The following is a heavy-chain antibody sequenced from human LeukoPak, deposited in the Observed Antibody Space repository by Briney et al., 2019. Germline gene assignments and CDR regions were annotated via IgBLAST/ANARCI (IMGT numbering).Heavy chain of an antibody. CDR3: ARNRDYGDYGGFDY. V-gene: IGHV4-59*01. Sequence: SETLSLTCTVSGGSISSYYWSWIRRPPGKGLEWIGYIYYSGSTNYNPSLKSRVTISVDTSKNQFSLKLSSVTAADTAVYYCARNRDYGDYGGFDYWGQGTLVTVSS. J-gene: IGHJ4*02. CDR1: GGSISSYY. CDR2: IYYSGST. D-gene: IGHD4-17*01.